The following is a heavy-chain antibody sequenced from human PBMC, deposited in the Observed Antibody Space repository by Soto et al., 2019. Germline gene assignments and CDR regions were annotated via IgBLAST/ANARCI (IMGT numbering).Heavy chain of an antibody. J-gene: IGHJ3*02. CDR2: IVVGSGNT. Sequence: ASVKVSCKASGFTFTSSAVQWVRQARGQRLERIGWIVVGSGNTNYAQKFQERVTITRDMSTSTAYMELSSLRSEDTAVYYCAADHGIAVAGDAFDIWGQGTMVTVSS. V-gene: IGHV1-58*01. CDR1: GFTFTSSA. CDR3: AADHGIAVAGDAFDI. D-gene: IGHD6-19*01.